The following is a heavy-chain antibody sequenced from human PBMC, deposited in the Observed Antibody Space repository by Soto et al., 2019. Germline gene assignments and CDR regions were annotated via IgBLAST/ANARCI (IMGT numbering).Heavy chain of an antibody. J-gene: IGHJ4*02. CDR3: AHMGSIAVAGTNFDY. D-gene: IGHD6-19*01. CDR1: GGTFSSYA. CDR2: IIPIFGTA. V-gene: IGHV1-69*13. Sequence: SVKVSCKASGGTFSSYAISWVRQAPGQGLEWMGGIIPIFGTANYAQKFQGRVTITADESTSTAYMELSSLRSEDTAVYYCAHMGSIAVAGTNFDYWGQGTLVTVSS.